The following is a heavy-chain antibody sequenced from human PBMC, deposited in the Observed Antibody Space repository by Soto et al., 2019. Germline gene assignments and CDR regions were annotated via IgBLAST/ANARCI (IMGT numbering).Heavy chain of an antibody. J-gene: IGHJ3*02. Sequence: QVQLQESGPGLVKPSGTLSLTCAVSSGSISSSNWWSWVRQPPGKGLEWIGEIYHSGSTNYNPSLKSRVTISVDKSKNQFSLKLSSVTAADTAVYYCARERKDCSGGSCYPGFEAFDIWGQGTMVTVSS. D-gene: IGHD2-15*01. CDR1: SGSISSSNW. CDR3: ARERKDCSGGSCYPGFEAFDI. V-gene: IGHV4-4*02. CDR2: IYHSGST.